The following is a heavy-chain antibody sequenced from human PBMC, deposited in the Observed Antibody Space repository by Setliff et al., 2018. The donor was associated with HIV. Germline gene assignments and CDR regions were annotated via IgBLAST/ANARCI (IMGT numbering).Heavy chain of an antibody. Sequence: SETLSLTCSVSGDSVSSRSYYWGWIRQSPGKGLEWIGSIYFNGITHDNPSLKSRITTSVDTSKNQFSLNLHSVTAGDTGFYYCVTVVQDDLGVALFDYWGPGILVTVSS. CDR2: IYFNGIT. D-gene: IGHD3-3*01. CDR3: VTVVQDDLGVALFDY. V-gene: IGHV4-39*01. CDR1: GDSVSSRSYY. J-gene: IGHJ4*02.